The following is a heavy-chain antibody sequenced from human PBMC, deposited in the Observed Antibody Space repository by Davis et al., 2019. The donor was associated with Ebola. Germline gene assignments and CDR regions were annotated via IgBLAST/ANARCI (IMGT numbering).Heavy chain of an antibody. Sequence: SETLSLTCAVYGGSFSGYYWSWIRQPPGKGLEWIGYIYYSGSTNYNPSLKSRVTISVDTSKNQFSLKLSSVTAADTAVYYCARGDTTMVQGDSMGYYYGMDVWGQGTTVTVSS. D-gene: IGHD3-10*01. V-gene: IGHV4-59*01. CDR1: GGSFSGYY. CDR3: ARGDTTMVQGDSMGYYYGMDV. J-gene: IGHJ6*02. CDR2: IYYSGST.